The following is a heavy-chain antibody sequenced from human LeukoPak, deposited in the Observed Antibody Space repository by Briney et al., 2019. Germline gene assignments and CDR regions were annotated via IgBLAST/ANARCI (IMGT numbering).Heavy chain of an antibody. V-gene: IGHV3-30-3*01. Sequence: PGRSLRLSCAASGFTFSSYTMHWVRQAPGKGLEWVAVISYDGSNKYYADSVKGRFTISRDNSKNTLYLQMNSLRAEDTAVYYCARDKSGGSGINWFDPWGQGTLVTVSS. CDR1: GFTFSSYT. CDR3: ARDKSGGSGINWFDP. J-gene: IGHJ5*02. D-gene: IGHD3-10*01. CDR2: ISYDGSNK.